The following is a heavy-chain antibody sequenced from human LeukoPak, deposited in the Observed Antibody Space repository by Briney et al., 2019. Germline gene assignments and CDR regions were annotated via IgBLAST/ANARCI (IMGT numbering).Heavy chain of an antibody. D-gene: IGHD3-22*01. J-gene: IGHJ4*02. CDR2: IKQDGSEK. CDR3: ARSLIVVVITQSFDC. V-gene: IGHV3-7*01. Sequence: GGSLRLSCAASGFTFSSYWMSWVRQAPGKGLEWVANIKQDGSEKYYVDSVKGRFTISRDNAKNSLYLQMNSLRAEDTAVYYCARSLIVVVITQSFDCWGQGTLVTVSS. CDR1: GFTFSSYW.